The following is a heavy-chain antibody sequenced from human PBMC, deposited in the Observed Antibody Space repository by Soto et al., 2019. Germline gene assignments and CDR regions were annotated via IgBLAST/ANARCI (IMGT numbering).Heavy chain of an antibody. D-gene: IGHD4-4*01. CDR2: ISGSGGST. CDR3: AKDRSVTTGREYYGMDV. V-gene: IGHV3-23*01. Sequence: EVQLLESGGGLVQPGGSLRLSCAASGFTFSSYAMSWVRQAPGKGLEWVSAISGSGGSTYYADSVKGRFTISRDNSKNTLYLQMNSLRAEDTAIYYCAKDRSVTTGREYYGMDVWGQRTTVTVSS. CDR1: GFTFSSYA. J-gene: IGHJ6*02.